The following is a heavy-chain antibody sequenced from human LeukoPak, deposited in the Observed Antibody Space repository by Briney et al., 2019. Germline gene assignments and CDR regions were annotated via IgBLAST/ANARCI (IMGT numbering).Heavy chain of an antibody. CDR1: GFTFSDYW. D-gene: IGHD2-2*01. J-gene: IGHJ6*02. CDR2: IKQDGNEK. CDR3: ARGPLYQVPYYFHYYGLDV. Sequence: GGSLRLSCAVSGFTFSDYWMSWVRQAPGKGLEWVANIKQDGNEKYYVDSLKGRFTISRDNAKKSLYLQMNSLRAENTAVYYCARGPLYQVPYYFHYYGLDVWGQGTTVTVSS. V-gene: IGHV3-7*03.